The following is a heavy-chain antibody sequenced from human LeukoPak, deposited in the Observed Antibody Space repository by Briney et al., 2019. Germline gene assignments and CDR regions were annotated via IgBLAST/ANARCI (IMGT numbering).Heavy chain of an antibody. J-gene: IGHJ3*02. D-gene: IGHD1-26*01. CDR3: ARENRGSYYGAFDI. V-gene: IGHV4-31*03. CDR1: GGSISSGGSY. Sequence: PSQTLSLTCTVSGGSISSGGSYWRWLRQHPGKGLESIGNIYHRGSTYYNPSIKSRVTISLDTSKNQFSLKLNSVTAADTAVYSCARENRGSYYGAFDIWGQGTMVTVS. CDR2: IYHRGST.